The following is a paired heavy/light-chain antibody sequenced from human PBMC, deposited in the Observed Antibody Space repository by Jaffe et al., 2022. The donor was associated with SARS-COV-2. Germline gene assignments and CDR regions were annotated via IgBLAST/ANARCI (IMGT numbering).Heavy chain of an antibody. CDR1: GDSISNSNYH. CDR3: ARLVSRDGYIDAHHFDH. D-gene: IGHD5-12*01. CDR2: IHYTGKT. J-gene: IGHJ4*02. Sequence: QLQMQESGPGLVKPSETLSLTCTVSGDSISNSNYHWGWIRQPPGKGLEWIATIHYTGKTYYNSSLTSRVTISVDTSKNQFSLRLGSVTAADTAVYYCARLVSRDGYIDAHHFDHWGQGTLVTASS. V-gene: IGHV4-39*01.
Light chain of an antibody. CDR2: NTN. CDR3: MLYMGSGISM. V-gene: IGLV8-61*01. Sequence: QTVVTQEPPFSVSPGETVTLTCGLDSGSVSTGHYPSWHQQIPGQPPRTLIYNTNTRSSGVPDRFSGSMLGKKAALTITGAQADDESDYYCMLYMGSGISMFGGGTKLTVL. CDR1: SGSVSTGHY. J-gene: IGLJ3*02.